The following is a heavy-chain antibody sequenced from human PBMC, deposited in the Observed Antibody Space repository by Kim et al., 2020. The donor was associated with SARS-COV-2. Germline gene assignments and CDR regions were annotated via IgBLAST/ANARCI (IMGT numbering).Heavy chain of an antibody. D-gene: IGHD4-4*01. CDR1: GFTFLSSY. J-gene: IGHJ6*02. CDR2: IKLMDGST. CDR3: ARDPTGYSNFEGYGMDV. Sequence: ASVKVSCKASGFTFLSSYIHWVRQAPGPGLEWMGIIKLMDGSTTLAQKFRGRVTMTRDTSTSTVYLELSGLLSEDTAVYFCARDPTGYSNFEGYGMDVWGHGTTVTVSS. V-gene: IGHV1-46*01.